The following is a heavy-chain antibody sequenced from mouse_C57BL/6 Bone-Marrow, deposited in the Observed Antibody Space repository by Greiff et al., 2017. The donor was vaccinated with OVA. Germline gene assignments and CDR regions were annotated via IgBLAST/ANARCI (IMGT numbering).Heavy chain of an antibody. D-gene: IGHD2-3*01. CDR3: AREDYDGYYGAMDY. CDR2: IDPSDSET. Sequence: QVQLQQSGAELVRPGSSVKLSCKASGYTFTSYWMHWVKQRPIQGLEWIGNIDPSDSETHYNQKFKDKATLTVDKSSSTAYMQLSSLTSEDSAVYYCAREDYDGYYGAMDYWGQGTSVTVSS. CDR1: GYTFTSYW. J-gene: IGHJ4*01. V-gene: IGHV1-52*01.